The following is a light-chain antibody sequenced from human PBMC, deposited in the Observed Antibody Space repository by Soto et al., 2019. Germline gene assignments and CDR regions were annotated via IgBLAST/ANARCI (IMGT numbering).Light chain of an antibody. CDR2: DAA. CDR3: QHYHNLPFT. V-gene: IGKV1-33*01. CDR1: QDISNY. J-gene: IGKJ3*01. Sequence: DIQMTQSPSSLSASVGDRVTITCQASQDISNYLSWYQQKPGKAPKLLIYDAANLQTGVPSRFSGGGSGTQFALIISSLQPEDIATYYCQHYHNLPFTFGPGTKVDVK.